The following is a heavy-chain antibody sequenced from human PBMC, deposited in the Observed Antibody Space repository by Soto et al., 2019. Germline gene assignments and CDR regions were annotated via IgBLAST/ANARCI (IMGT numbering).Heavy chain of an antibody. V-gene: IGHV5-10-1*01. CDR3: ASDIVVVPAAKAYYYYGMDV. CDR2: IDPSDSYT. D-gene: IGHD2-2*01. CDR1: GYSFTSYW. Sequence: AESVSISCKVSGYSFTSYWISWVLQMPGKGLEWMGRIDPSDSYTNYSPSFQGHVTISADKSISTAYLQWSSLKASDTAMYYCASDIVVVPAAKAYYYYGMDVWGQGTTVTVSS. J-gene: IGHJ6*01.